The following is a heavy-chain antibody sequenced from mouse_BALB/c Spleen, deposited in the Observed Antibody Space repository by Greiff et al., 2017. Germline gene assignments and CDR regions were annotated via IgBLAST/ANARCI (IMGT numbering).Heavy chain of an antibody. CDR2: ISSGGST. D-gene: IGHD2-4*01. J-gene: IGHJ3*01. CDR1: GFTFSSFA. V-gene: IGHV5-6-5*01. Sequence: EVQLVESGGGLVKPGGSLKLSCAASGFTFSSFAMSWVRQTPEKRLEWVASISSGGSTYYPDSVKGRFTISRDNARNILYLQMSSLRSEDTAMYYCARERYDYDERAFAYWGQGTLVTVSA. CDR3: ARERYDYDERAFAY.